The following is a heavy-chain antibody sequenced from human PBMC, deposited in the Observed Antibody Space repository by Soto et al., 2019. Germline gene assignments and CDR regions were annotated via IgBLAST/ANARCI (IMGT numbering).Heavy chain of an antibody. D-gene: IGHD2-15*01. CDR3: ARSPRYCSGGSCYRFDY. CDR1: GYTFTSYD. J-gene: IGHJ4*02. CDR2: MNPNSGNT. Sequence: QVQLVQSGAEVKKPGASVKVSCKASGYTFTSYDINWVRQATGQGLEWMGWMNPNSGNTGYAQKFQGRVTTTRNTSISTAYMELSSLRSEDTAVYYCARSPRYCSGGSCYRFDYWGQGTLVTVSS. V-gene: IGHV1-8*01.